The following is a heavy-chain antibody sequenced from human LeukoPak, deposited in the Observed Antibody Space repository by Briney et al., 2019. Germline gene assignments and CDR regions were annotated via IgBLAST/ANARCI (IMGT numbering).Heavy chain of an antibody. CDR3: TKDLNHDSSG. Sequence: GGSLRLSCAASGFSFSDYWMTWVRQAPGKGPECVANIKIAGNAKYNPHTLKGRFTLSRDNAKNSLYLQMNNMRVEDTAIYYCTKDLNHDSSGWGQGTLVTVSS. CDR2: IKIAGNAK. J-gene: IGHJ4*02. D-gene: IGHD3-22*01. V-gene: IGHV3-7*01. CDR1: GFSFSDYW.